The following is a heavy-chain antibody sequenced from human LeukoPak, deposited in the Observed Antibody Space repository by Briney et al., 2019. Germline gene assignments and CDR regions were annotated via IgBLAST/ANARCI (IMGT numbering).Heavy chain of an antibody. V-gene: IGHV4-61*01. D-gene: IGHD4-11*01. CDR1: GGSVSSGTYY. J-gene: IGHJ4*02. CDR2: IYYSGTT. CDR3: ARDRVRGNSNPFFDY. Sequence: PSETLSLTCTVSGGSVSSGTYYWSWIRQPPGKGLEWIGYIYYSGTTNYNPSLKSRVTVSVDTSKNQFSLKLSSVTAADTAVYYCARDRVRGNSNPFFDYWGQGTLVTVSS.